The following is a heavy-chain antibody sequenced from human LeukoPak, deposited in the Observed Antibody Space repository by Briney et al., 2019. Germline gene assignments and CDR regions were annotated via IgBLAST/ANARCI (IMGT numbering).Heavy chain of an antibody. V-gene: IGHV3-30*03. CDR3: ARDRGFGYSYGYAHYYYYMDV. CDR1: GFTFSSYW. J-gene: IGHJ6*03. CDR2: ISYDGSNK. D-gene: IGHD5-18*01. Sequence: PGGSLRLSCAASGFTFSSYWMSWVRQAPGKGLEWVAVISYDGSNKYYADSVKGRFTISRDNSKNTLYLQMNSLRAEDTAVYYCARDRGFGYSYGYAHYYYYMDVWGKGTTVTVSS.